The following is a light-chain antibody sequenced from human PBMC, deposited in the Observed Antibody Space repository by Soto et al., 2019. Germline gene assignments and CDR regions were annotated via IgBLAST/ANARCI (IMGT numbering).Light chain of an antibody. CDR3: QQHTVSMYT. J-gene: IGKJ2*01. Sequence: EIVLTQSPGTLSLSPGETATLSCRASQSVARDLTWYQHKPGQAPRLLISRASTGATGIPDRFSGSGSGTDFPLPIKRLEPEDSAVYYCQQHTVSMYTFGQGTKLEIK. CDR2: RAS. V-gene: IGKV3-20*01. CDR1: QSVARD.